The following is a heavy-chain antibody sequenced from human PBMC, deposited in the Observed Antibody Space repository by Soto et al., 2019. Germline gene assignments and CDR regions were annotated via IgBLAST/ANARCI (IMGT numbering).Heavy chain of an antibody. D-gene: IGHD3-16*01. Sequence: SETLSLTCTVSGGSISRGDYSWSWMRQPPGKGLEWIGYNSNNGSTNCNPSLKSRVAISADTSKNQIFLKLRSVTASDSGVYYCALCLITFGGIIVSPHYGLDVWGQGTTVTVSS. V-gene: IGHV4-30-4*01. CDR3: ALCLITFGGIIVSPHYGLDV. J-gene: IGHJ6*02. CDR2: NSNNGST. CDR1: GGSISRGDYS.